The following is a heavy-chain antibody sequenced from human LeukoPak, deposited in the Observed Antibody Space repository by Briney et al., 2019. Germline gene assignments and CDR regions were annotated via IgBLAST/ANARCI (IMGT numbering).Heavy chain of an antibody. Sequence: GGSLRLSCAASGFTFSSYSMNWVRQAPGKGLEWVSSISSSSSYIYYADSVKGRFTISRDNAKNPLYLQMNSLRAEDTAVYYCARDTVKAVAGTWGQGTLVTVSS. CDR2: ISSSSSYI. CDR1: GFTFSSYS. V-gene: IGHV3-21*01. J-gene: IGHJ5*02. D-gene: IGHD6-19*01. CDR3: ARDTVKAVAGT.